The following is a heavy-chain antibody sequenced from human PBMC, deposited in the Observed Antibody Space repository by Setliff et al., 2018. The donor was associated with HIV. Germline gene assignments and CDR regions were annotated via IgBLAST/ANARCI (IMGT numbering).Heavy chain of an antibody. V-gene: IGHV4-31*03. Sequence: SETLSLTCTVSGASISSGGYYWTWIRQHPGKGLEWIGYIYHSGSTYYNPSLKSRLTISVDTSKNHFSLKLTSVTAADTAVYYCARAGAIPSWAVSGLSYYYYMDVWGKGTTVTVSS. J-gene: IGHJ6*03. D-gene: IGHD6-19*01. CDR1: GASISSGGYY. CDR3: ARAGAIPSWAVSGLSYYYYMDV. CDR2: IYHSGST.